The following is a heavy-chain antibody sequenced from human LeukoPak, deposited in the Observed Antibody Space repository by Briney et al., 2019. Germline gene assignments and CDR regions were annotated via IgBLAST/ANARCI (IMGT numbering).Heavy chain of an antibody. CDR1: GFTFSNSD. J-gene: IGHJ4*02. Sequence: GGSLRLSCEASGFTFSNSDMHWVRQAPGKGLEWVAFIRYDGRNKYYADSVKGRFTISRDNSKNTLYLQMNSLRTEDTAVYYCAKVPPLWRREYYFDYWGQGTLVTVSS. CDR2: IRYDGRNK. V-gene: IGHV3-30*02. CDR3: AKVPPLWRREYYFDY. D-gene: IGHD5-18*01.